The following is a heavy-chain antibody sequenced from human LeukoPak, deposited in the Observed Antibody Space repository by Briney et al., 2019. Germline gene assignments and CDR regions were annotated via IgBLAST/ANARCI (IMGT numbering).Heavy chain of an antibody. V-gene: IGHV1-46*01. Sequence: ASVKVSCKASGYTLTSYYMHWVRQAPGQGLEWMGIINPSGGSTSYAQKFQGRVTMTRDTSTSTVYMELSSLRSEDTAVYYCARRGTGIAAAGTDWFDPWGQGTLVTVSS. CDR1: GYTLTSYY. CDR3: ARRGTGIAAAGTDWFDP. CDR2: INPSGGST. J-gene: IGHJ5*02. D-gene: IGHD6-13*01.